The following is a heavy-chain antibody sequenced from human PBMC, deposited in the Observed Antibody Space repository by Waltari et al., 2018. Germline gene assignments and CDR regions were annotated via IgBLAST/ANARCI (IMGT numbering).Heavy chain of an antibody. Sequence: VQLVESGGGLVQPGRSLRLSCTASGFTFGDYAMSWVRQAPGKGLEGIGSNYYSGSTYYNPSLKSRVTISVDTSKNQFSLKLSSVTAADTAVYYCASRRSGWYDYWGQGTLVTVSS. CDR2: NYYSGST. CDR1: GFTFGDYA. D-gene: IGHD6-19*01. CDR3: ASRRSGWYDY. J-gene: IGHJ4*02. V-gene: IGHV4-59*05.